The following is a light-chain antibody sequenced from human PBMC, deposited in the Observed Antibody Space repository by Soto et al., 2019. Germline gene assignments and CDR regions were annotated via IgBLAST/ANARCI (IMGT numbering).Light chain of an antibody. Sequence: EIVLTQSPGTLSLSPGERATLSCRASQSVSSNSLAWYQQRPGQAPRLLIYGASSRATGIPDRFSGSGSGKDFTLTISRLEPEDFAVYYCQQYGSSPMTFGQGTKVEIK. V-gene: IGKV3-20*01. J-gene: IGKJ1*01. CDR3: QQYGSSPMT. CDR1: QSVSSNS. CDR2: GAS.